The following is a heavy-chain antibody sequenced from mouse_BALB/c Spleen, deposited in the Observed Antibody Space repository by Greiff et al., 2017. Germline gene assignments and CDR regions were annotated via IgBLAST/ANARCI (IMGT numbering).Heavy chain of an antibody. J-gene: IGHJ3*01. V-gene: IGHV3-2*02. CDR1: GYSITSDYA. CDR3: AREAHYYDYVRYAY. Sequence: EVQLVESGPGLVKPSQSLSLTCTVTGYSITSDYAWHWFRQFPGNKLDWMGYISYSGSTSYNLSLKRRISITRDTSKNQFFLQLNSVTTEDTATYYCAREAHYYDYVRYAYWGQGTLVTVSA. CDR2: ISYSGST. D-gene: IGHD1-2*01.